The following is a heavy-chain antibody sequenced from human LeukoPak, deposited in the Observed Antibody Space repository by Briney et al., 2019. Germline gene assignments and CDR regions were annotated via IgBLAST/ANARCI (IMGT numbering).Heavy chain of an antibody. Sequence: GRSLRLSCAASGFTFSSYAMSWVRQAPGKGLEWVSAISGSGGSTYYADSVKGRFTISRDNSKNTLYLQMNSLRAEDTAVYYCAKDRTFYYDSSGYPDYWGQGTLVTVSS. D-gene: IGHD3-22*01. CDR3: AKDRTFYYDSSGYPDY. J-gene: IGHJ4*02. CDR1: GFTFSSYA. V-gene: IGHV3-23*01. CDR2: ISGSGGST.